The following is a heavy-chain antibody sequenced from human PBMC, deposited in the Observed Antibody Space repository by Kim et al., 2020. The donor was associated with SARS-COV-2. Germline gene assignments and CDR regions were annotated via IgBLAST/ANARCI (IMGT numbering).Heavy chain of an antibody. CDR1: GGTFSSYA. Sequence: SVKVSCKASGGTFSSYAISWVRQAPGQGLEWMGGIIPIFGTANYAQKFQGRVTITADESTSTAYMELSSLRSEDTAVYYCARDGLIAAAGYYYYGMDVWGQGTTVTVSS. J-gene: IGHJ6*02. V-gene: IGHV1-69*13. CDR2: IIPIFGTA. D-gene: IGHD6-13*01. CDR3: ARDGLIAAAGYYYYGMDV.